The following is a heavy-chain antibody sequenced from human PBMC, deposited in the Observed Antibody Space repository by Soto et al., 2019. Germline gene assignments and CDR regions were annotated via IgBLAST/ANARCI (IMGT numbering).Heavy chain of an antibody. V-gene: IGHV1-69*13. CDR3: ARDRGQYSSSWSKYDYYYYYGMDV. Sequence: SVKVSCKASGGTFSSYAISWVRQAPGQGLEWMGGIIPIFGTANYAQKFQGRVTITADESTSTAYMELSSLRSEDTAVYYCARDRGQYSSSWSKYDYYYYYGMDVWGQGTTVTVSS. D-gene: IGHD6-13*01. CDR2: IIPIFGTA. CDR1: GGTFSSYA. J-gene: IGHJ6*02.